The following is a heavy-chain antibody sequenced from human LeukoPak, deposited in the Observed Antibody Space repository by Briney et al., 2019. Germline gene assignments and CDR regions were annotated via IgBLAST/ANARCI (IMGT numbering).Heavy chain of an antibody. CDR1: GGSISSRLYY. CDR3: ASATVDMPRD. D-gene: IGHD2-2*01. J-gene: IGHJ4*02. CDR2: IYYSGST. Sequence: SETLSLTCTVSGGSISSRLYYWSWIRQPPGKGLEWIGYIYYSGSTYYNPSLKSRVTISVDTSKNQFSLKLSSVTAADTAVYYCASATVDMPRDWGQGTLVTVSS. V-gene: IGHV4-30-4*01.